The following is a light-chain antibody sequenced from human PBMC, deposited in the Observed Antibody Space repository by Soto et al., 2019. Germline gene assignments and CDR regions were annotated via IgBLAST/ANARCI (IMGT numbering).Light chain of an antibody. CDR3: KQYGSSPQS. Sequence: EIVLTQSPGTLSLSPGERATLSCRASQSVSSSYLAWYQQKPGQAPRLLIYGASSRATGIPDRFSGSGSGTGFTLTISRLEPEDFAVYYCKQYGSSPQSFGPGTTVDIK. J-gene: IGKJ3*01. CDR1: QSVSSSY. V-gene: IGKV3-20*01. CDR2: GAS.